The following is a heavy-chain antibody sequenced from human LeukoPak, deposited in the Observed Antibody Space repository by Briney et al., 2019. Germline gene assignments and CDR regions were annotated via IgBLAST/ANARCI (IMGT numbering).Heavy chain of an antibody. D-gene: IGHD3-22*01. Sequence: GGSLRLSCAASGFTFSSYGMHWVRQAPGKGLEWMAFIRYDGSNKYYADSVKGRFTISRDNSKNTLYLQMNSLRAEDTAVYYCAKGETYYYDSSPPDPVDYWGQGTLVTVSS. CDR1: GFTFSSYG. J-gene: IGHJ4*02. CDR2: IRYDGSNK. CDR3: AKGETYYYDSSPPDPVDY. V-gene: IGHV3-30*02.